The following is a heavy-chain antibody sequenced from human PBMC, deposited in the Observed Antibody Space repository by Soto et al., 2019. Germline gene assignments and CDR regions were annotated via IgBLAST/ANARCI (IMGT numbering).Heavy chain of an antibody. CDR1: GFTFSSYA. CDR3: AKDRGYSGYDNWFDS. CDR2: ISGSADST. Sequence: TGGSLRLSCAASGFTFSSYAMSWVRQAPGQGLEWVSAISGSADSTYYADSVKGRFTISRDNSENTLYLQMNSLRAEDTAVYYCAKDRGYSGYDNWFDSWGQGTLVTVSS. J-gene: IGHJ5*01. V-gene: IGHV3-23*01. D-gene: IGHD5-12*01.